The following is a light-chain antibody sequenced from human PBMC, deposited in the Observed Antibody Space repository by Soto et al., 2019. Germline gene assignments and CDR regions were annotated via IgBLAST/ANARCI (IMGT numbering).Light chain of an antibody. V-gene: IGLV8-61*01. CDR2: STN. Sequence: QTVVTQEPSFSVSPGGTVTLTRGLSSGSVSTSYYPSWYQQTPGQAPRTLIYSTNTRSSGVPDRFSGSILGNKAALTITGAQADDESDYYCVLYMGSGIRVFGGGTKVTVL. CDR1: SGSVSTSYY. CDR3: VLYMGSGIRV. J-gene: IGLJ2*01.